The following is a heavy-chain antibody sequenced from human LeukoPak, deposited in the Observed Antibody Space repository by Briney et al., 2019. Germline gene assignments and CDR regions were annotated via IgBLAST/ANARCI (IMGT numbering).Heavy chain of an antibody. V-gene: IGHV1-2*02. D-gene: IGHD3-22*01. Sequence: ASVKVSCKASGYTFTGYYMHWVRQAPGQGLEWMGWINPNSGATNYAQKFQGRVTMTRDTSISTAYMELSRLRSDDTAVYYCARVPAVRFASDYYDSSGYSNWFDPWGQGTLVTVSS. CDR1: GYTFTGYY. CDR2: INPNSGAT. J-gene: IGHJ5*02. CDR3: ARVPAVRFASDYYDSSGYSNWFDP.